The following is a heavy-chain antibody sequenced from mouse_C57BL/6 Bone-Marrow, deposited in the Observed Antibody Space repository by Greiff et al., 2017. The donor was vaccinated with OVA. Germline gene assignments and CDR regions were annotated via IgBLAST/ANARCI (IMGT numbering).Heavy chain of an antibody. CDR1: GYAFTNYL. CDR3: ANSNYVAWFAY. J-gene: IGHJ3*01. V-gene: IGHV1-54*01. Sequence: QVHVKQSGAELVRPGTSVKVSCKASGYAFTNYLIEWVKQRPGQGLEWIGVINPGSGGTNYNEKFKGKATLTADKSSSTAYMQLSSLTSEDSAVYFCANSNYVAWFAYWGQGTLVTVSA. D-gene: IGHD2-5*01. CDR2: INPGSGGT.